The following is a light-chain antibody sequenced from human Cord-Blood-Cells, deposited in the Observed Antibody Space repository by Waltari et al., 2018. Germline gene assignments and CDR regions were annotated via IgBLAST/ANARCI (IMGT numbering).Light chain of an antibody. CDR1: SSDVGSYNL. CDR2: EVS. V-gene: IGLV2-23*02. J-gene: IGLJ2*01. Sequence: GQSITISCTGTSSDVGSYNLVSWYQQHPGKAPKLMIYEVSKRPSGVSNRFSGSKFGNTASLTISGLQAEDEADYYCCSYAGSSTVFGGGTKLTVL. CDR3: CSYAGSSTV.